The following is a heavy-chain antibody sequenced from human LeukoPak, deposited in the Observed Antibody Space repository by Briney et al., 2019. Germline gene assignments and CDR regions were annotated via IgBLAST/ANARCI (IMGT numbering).Heavy chain of an antibody. CDR3: ARISIAVVPAYFGY. CDR1: GGSISSSSYQ. V-gene: IGHV4-39*01. D-gene: IGHD2-2*01. Sequence: SETLSHTCTVSGGSISSSSYQWGWLRQPPGKGLEWIGRFYYSGNTYYNPSLKSRVTVSVDTSKNLSSLNLSSVTAADTAVYYCARISIAVVPAYFGYWGQGTLVTVSS. J-gene: IGHJ4*02. CDR2: FYYSGNT.